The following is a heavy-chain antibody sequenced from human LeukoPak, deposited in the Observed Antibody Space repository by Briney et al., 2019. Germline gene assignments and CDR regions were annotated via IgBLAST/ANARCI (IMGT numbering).Heavy chain of an antibody. D-gene: IGHD3-22*01. V-gene: IGHV4-31*01. CDR2: IYYSGST. CDR1: GGSISSGGYY. CDR3: ALSSGSSTAGAFDI. J-gene: IGHJ3*02. Sequence: PSETLSLTCTVSGGSISSGGYYWSWIRQHPGKGLEWIGYIYYSGSTYYNPSLKSQVAISVDTSKNQFSLKLSSVTAADTAVYYCALSSGSSTAGAFDIWGQGTMVTVSS.